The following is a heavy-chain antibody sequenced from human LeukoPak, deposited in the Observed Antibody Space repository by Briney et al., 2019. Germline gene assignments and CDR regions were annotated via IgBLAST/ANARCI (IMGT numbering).Heavy chain of an antibody. D-gene: IGHD5-24*01. CDR1: EFTFSSYT. CDR3: ARVGDGYNFKHYFDY. Sequence: GSLRLSCAASEFTFSSYTMSWVRQAPGKGLEWIGEINHSGSTNYNPSLKSRVTISVDTSKNQFSLKLSSVTAADTAVYYCARVGDGYNFKHYFDYWGQGTLVTVSS. V-gene: IGHV4-34*01. CDR2: INHSGST. J-gene: IGHJ4*02.